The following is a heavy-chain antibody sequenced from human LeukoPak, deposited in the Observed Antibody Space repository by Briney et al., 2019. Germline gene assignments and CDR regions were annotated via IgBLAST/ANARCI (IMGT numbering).Heavy chain of an antibody. CDR3: ARKRWFDP. D-gene: IGHD5-24*01. V-gene: IGHV4-34*01. CDR1: GGSISSYY. CDR2: INHSGST. Sequence: SETLPLTCTVSGGSISSYYWSWIRQPPGKGLEWIGEINHSGSTNYNPSLKSRVTISVDTSKNQFSLKLSSVTAADTAVYYCARKRWFDPWGQGTLVTVSS. J-gene: IGHJ5*02.